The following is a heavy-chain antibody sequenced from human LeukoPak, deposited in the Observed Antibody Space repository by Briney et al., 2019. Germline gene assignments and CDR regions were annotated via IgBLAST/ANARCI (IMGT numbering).Heavy chain of an antibody. Sequence: ASVKVSCKASGYTFTSYDINWVRQATGQGLEWMGWMNPNSGNTGYAQKFQGRVTMTRNTSISTAYMELSSLRSEDTAVYYCARESSGWYAFDYWDQGTLVTVSS. V-gene: IGHV1-8*01. CDR2: MNPNSGNT. J-gene: IGHJ4*02. CDR3: ARESSGWYAFDY. CDR1: GYTFTSYD. D-gene: IGHD6-19*01.